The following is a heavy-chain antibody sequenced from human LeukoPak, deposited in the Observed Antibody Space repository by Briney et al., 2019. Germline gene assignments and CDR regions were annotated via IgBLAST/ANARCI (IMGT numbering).Heavy chain of an antibody. CDR1: GGSFSGYY. CDR2: IYYSGST. J-gene: IGHJ4*02. CDR3: ARGLWFGELLWFDY. D-gene: IGHD3-10*01. Sequence: SETLSLTCAVYGGSFSGYYWSWIRQPPGKGLEWIGYIYYSGSTNYNPSLKSRVTISVDTSKNQFSLKLSSVTAADTAVYYCARGLWFGELLWFDYWGQGTLVTVSS. V-gene: IGHV4-59*01.